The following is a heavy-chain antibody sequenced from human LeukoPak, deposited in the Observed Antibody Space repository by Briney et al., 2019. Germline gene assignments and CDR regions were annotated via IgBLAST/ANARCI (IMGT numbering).Heavy chain of an antibody. CDR3: AKSGYSSGWYEFNWFDP. V-gene: IGHV1-69*13. Sequence: SVKVSCKASGGTFSSYAISWVRQAPGQGLEWMGGIIPIFGTANYAQKFQGRVTITADESTSTAYMELSSLRSEDAAVYYCAKSGYSSGWYEFNWFDPWGQGTLVTVSS. CDR2: IIPIFGTA. D-gene: IGHD6-19*01. CDR1: GGTFSSYA. J-gene: IGHJ5*02.